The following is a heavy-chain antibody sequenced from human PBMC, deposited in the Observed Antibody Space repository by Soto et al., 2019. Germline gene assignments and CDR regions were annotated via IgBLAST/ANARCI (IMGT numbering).Heavy chain of an antibody. J-gene: IGHJ6*02. V-gene: IGHV4-31*03. CDR2: IYYSGST. CDR3: AASCVGCGGFNYYGMDV. D-gene: IGHD2-21*01. Sequence: SETLSLTCTVSGGSISSGGYYWSWIRQHPGKGLEWIGYIYYSGSTYYNPSLKSRVTISVDTSKNQFSLKLSSVTAADTALYYCAASCVGCGGFNYYGMDVWGQGTTVTVS. CDR1: GGSISSGGYY.